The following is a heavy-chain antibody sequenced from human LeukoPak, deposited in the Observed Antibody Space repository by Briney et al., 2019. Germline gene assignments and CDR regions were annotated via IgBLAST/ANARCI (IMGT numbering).Heavy chain of an antibody. CDR1: GYTFSTYP. D-gene: IGHD6-13*01. CDR2: IIPIFGTA. Sequence: GASVKVSCKASGYTFSTYPINWVRQAPGQGLEWMGGIIPIFGTANYAQKFQGRVTITADESTSTAYMELSSLRSEDTAVYYCARDRDRGYSSSSFQHWGQGTLVTVSS. J-gene: IGHJ1*01. V-gene: IGHV1-69*13. CDR3: ARDRDRGYSSSSFQH.